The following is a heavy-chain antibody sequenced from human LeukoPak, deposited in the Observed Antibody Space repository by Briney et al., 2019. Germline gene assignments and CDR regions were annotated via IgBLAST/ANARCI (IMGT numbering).Heavy chain of an antibody. CDR1: GFIFDDYG. V-gene: IGHV3-7*01. D-gene: IGHD1-26*01. J-gene: IGHJ4*02. CDR2: IKEDGTEK. Sequence: GGSLRLSCAASGFIFDDYGMSWVRQAPGKGLEWVANIKEDGTEKYYVDSVKGRFTLSRDNAKNSLYLQMNSLRAEDTAVYYCARSRGAKYYFDYWGQGTLVTVSS. CDR3: ARSRGAKYYFDY.